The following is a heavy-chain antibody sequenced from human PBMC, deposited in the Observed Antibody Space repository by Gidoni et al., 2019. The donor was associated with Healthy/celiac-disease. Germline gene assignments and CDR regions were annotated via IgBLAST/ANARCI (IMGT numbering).Heavy chain of an antibody. J-gene: IGHJ6*03. CDR3: AREVGRSRKGSAGYYYYMDV. CDR1: GGTFSSYA. Sequence: QVQLVQSGAEVKKPVSSVKVSCTASGGTFSSYAISWVRQAHGQGLEWMGRIIPIRGIANYAQMFQGRVTITADKSTSTAYMELSSLRSEDTAVYYCAREVGRSRKGSAGYYYYMDVWGKGTTVTVSS. D-gene: IGHD1-26*01. V-gene: IGHV1-69*04. CDR2: IIPIRGIA.